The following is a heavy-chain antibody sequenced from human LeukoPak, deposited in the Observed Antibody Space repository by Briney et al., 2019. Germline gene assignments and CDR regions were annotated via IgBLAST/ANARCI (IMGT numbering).Heavy chain of an antibody. V-gene: IGHV1-2*02. CDR2: INPNSGGT. D-gene: IGHD2-2*02. CDR1: GYTFTGYY. Sequence: AASVKVSCKASGYTFTGYYMHWVRQAPGQGLEWMGWINPNSGGTNYAQNLQGRVTLTTDTSTSTAYMELRSLRSDDTALYYCARTCSSSSCYMVHWGQGTLVTVSS. CDR3: ARTCSSSSCYMVH. J-gene: IGHJ4*02.